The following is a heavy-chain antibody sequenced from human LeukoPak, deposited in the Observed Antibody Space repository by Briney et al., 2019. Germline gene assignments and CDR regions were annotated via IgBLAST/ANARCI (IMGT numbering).Heavy chain of an antibody. Sequence: ASVKVSCKASGYTFTGYYMHWVRQAPGQGLEWMGWINPSGGSTSYAQKFQGRVTMTRDTSTSTVYMELSSLRSEDTAVYYCARAGSWFNDAFDIWGQGTMVTVSS. CDR3: ARAGSWFNDAFDI. CDR2: INPSGGST. CDR1: GYTFTGYY. D-gene: IGHD6-13*01. J-gene: IGHJ3*02. V-gene: IGHV1-46*01.